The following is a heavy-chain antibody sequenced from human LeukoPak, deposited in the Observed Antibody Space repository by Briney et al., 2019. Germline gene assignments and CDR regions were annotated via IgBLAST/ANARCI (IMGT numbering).Heavy chain of an antibody. D-gene: IGHD6-19*01. J-gene: IGHJ4*02. Sequence: GGSLRLSCAASRLTFSRVWMSWVRQSPGKGLEWVANIKEDGSEKHYVDSVKGRFTISRDNAKNSLYLQMNSLRAEDTAVYYCAKLVEAGSFGLDYWGQGTLVTVSS. V-gene: IGHV3-7*01. CDR1: RLTFSRVW. CDR3: AKLVEAGSFGLDY. CDR2: IKEDGSEK.